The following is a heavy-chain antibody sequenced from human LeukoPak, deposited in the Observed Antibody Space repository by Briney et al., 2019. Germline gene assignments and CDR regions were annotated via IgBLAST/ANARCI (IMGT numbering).Heavy chain of an antibody. CDR2: ISAYNGNT. Sequence: GASVKVSCKASGYTFTSYGISWVRQAPGQGLEWMGWISAYNGNTNYAQKLQGRVTMTTDTSTSTAYMELRSLRAEDTAVYYCASPGPGHLYAFDIWGQGTMVTVSS. J-gene: IGHJ3*02. CDR1: GYTFTSYG. D-gene: IGHD3-3*02. CDR3: ASPGPGHLYAFDI. V-gene: IGHV1-18*01.